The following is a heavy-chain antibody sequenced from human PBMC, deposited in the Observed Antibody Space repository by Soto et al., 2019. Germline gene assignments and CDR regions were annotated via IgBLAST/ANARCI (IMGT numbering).Heavy chain of an antibody. V-gene: IGHV1-18*01. CDR1: GYTFTSYG. CDR3: ARERYSSIKGANYYYYYYMDV. Sequence: ASVKVSCKASGYTFTSYGISWVRQAPGQGLEWMGWISAYNGNTNYAQKLQGRVTMTTDTSTSTAYMELRSLRSDDTAVYYCARERYSSIKGANYYYYYYMDVWGKGTTVTVSS. CDR2: ISAYNGNT. D-gene: IGHD6-13*01. J-gene: IGHJ6*03.